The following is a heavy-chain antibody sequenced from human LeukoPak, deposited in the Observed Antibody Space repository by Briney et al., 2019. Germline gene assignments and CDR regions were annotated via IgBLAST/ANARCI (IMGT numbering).Heavy chain of an antibody. CDR3: ASRRSAQQPYYCYMDI. CDR1: GDSISSGYYF. D-gene: IGHD6-13*01. V-gene: IGHV4-61*02. Sequence: PSETLSLTCTVSGDSISSGYYFWSWIRQPAGKGLEWIGRIYKNGDTNYNPSLKSRVTISLDTSRNQFSLKLTSVTAADTAVYFCASRRSAQQPYYCYMDIWGKGTTVTVSS. CDR2: IYKNGDT. J-gene: IGHJ6*03.